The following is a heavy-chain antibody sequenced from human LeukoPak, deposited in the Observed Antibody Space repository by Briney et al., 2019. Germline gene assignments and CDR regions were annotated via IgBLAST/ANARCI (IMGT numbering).Heavy chain of an antibody. J-gene: IGHJ6*03. CDR1: GDTFNNYI. CDR3: ARVDRHHFYIDV. D-gene: IGHD1-14*01. CDR2: VMPLFNTP. V-gene: IGHV1-69*05. Sequence: GASVRVSCKASGDTFNNYIITWVRQAPGQGLEWMGGVMPLFNTPNYAQKFQGRITIITDASTHTSYMELRSLRSEDTAVYSCARVDRHHFYIDVWGKGTTVTVSS.